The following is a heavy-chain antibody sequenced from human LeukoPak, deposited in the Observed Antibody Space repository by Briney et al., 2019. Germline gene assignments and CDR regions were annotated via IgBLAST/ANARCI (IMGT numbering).Heavy chain of an antibody. CDR1: GYTLTSYG. V-gene: IGHV1-18*01. J-gene: IGHJ4*02. Sequence: ASVKVSCKASGYTLTSYGISWVRQAPGQGLEWMGWISAYNGNTNYAQKLQGRVTMTTDTSTSTAYMELRSLRSDDTAVYYCARTTIFGVVIPFDYWGQGTLVTVSS. CDR2: ISAYNGNT. D-gene: IGHD3-3*01. CDR3: ARTTIFGVVIPFDY.